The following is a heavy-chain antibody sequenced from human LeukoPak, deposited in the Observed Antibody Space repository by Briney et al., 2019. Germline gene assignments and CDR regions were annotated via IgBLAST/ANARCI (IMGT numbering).Heavy chain of an antibody. J-gene: IGHJ4*02. CDR3: ARPDRGTGEFDY. CDR1: GFTFSSYE. Sequence: GGSLRLSCAASGFTFSSYEMNWVRQAPGKGLEWVSYISSSGSTIYYADSVKGRFTISRDNAKNSLYLQMNSLRAEDTAVYYCARPDRGTGEFDYWGQGTLVTVSS. D-gene: IGHD3-10*01. V-gene: IGHV3-48*03. CDR2: ISSSGSTI.